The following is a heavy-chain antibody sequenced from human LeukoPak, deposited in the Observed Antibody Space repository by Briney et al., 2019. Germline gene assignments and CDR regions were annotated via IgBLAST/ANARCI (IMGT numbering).Heavy chain of an antibody. Sequence: SQTLSLTRAISGDSVSSNTAASNWIRQSPSRGLEWLGRTYYRSKWFHDYAVSVISRIAINPDTSKNQFSLQLNSVTPEDTAMYFCAREWGKSRIDYWGQGTLVTVSS. CDR2: TYYRSKWFH. CDR3: AREWGKSRIDY. CDR1: GDSVSSNTAA. D-gene: IGHD7-27*01. V-gene: IGHV6-1*01. J-gene: IGHJ4*02.